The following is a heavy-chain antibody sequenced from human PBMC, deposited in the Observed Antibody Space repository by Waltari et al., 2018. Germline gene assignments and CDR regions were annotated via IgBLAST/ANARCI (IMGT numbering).Heavy chain of an antibody. Sequence: QVQLVQSGAEVKKPGASVKVSCKVSGYTLTELSMHWVRQAPGQGLEWMGIINPSGGSTSYAQKFQGRVTMTRDTSTSTVYMELSSLRSEDTAVYYCARGGVEKAAYDYVYWGQGTLVTVSS. V-gene: IGHV1-46*01. CDR2: INPSGGST. CDR1: GYTLTELS. J-gene: IGHJ4*02. D-gene: IGHD3-16*01. CDR3: ARGGVEKAAYDYVY.